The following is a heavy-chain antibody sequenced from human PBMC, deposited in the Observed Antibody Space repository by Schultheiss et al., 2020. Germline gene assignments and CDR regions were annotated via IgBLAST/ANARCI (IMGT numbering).Heavy chain of an antibody. CDR1: GGAIGSFY. J-gene: IGHJ4*02. D-gene: IGHD3-16*01. CDR3: ARESYALRDFDY. CDR2: IYHSGST. Sequence: SETLSLTCTVSGGAIGSFYWSWIRQPPGKGLEWIGSIYHSGSTYYNPSLKSRVTISVDTSKNQFSLKLSSVTAADTAVYYCARESYALRDFDYWGQGTLVTVSS. V-gene: IGHV4-59*01.